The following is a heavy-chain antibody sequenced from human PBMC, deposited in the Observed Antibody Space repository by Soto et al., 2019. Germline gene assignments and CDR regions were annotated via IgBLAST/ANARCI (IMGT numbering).Heavy chain of an antibody. D-gene: IGHD3-22*01. CDR2: IWYDGSNK. CDR1: GFTFSSYG. Sequence: VQLVESGGGVVQPGRSLRLSCAASGFTFSSYGMHWVRQAPGKGLEWVAVIWYDGSNKYYADSVKGRFTISRDNSKNTLYLQMNSLRAEDTAVYYCARGGGENYYDSSGYVDYWGQGTLVTVSS. CDR3: ARGGGENYYDSSGYVDY. V-gene: IGHV3-33*01. J-gene: IGHJ4*02.